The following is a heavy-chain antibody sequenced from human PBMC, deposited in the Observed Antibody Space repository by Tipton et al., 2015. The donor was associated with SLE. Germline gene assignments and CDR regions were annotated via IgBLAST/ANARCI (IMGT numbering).Heavy chain of an antibody. CDR1: GFTFSSYE. Sequence: SLRLSCAASGFTFSSYEMTCVRQAPGKGLEWVSYISSSGSTIYYADSVKGRFTISRDNAKNSLYLQMNSLRAEDTAVYYCARIYSSSSGKGMDVWGQGTTVTVPS. J-gene: IGHJ6*02. CDR3: ARIYSSSSGKGMDV. D-gene: IGHD6-6*01. V-gene: IGHV3-48*03. CDR2: ISSSGSTI.